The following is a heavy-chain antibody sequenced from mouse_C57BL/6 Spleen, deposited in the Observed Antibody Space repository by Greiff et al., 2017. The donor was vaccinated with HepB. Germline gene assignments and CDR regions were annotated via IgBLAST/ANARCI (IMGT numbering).Heavy chain of an antibody. CDR2: IYPRSGNT. J-gene: IGHJ1*03. CDR3: RITTVVAPYFDV. D-gene: IGHD1-1*01. V-gene: IGHV1-81*01. Sequence: VKLMESGAELARPGASVKLSCKASGYTFTSYGISWVKQRTGQGLEWIGEIYPRSGNTYYNEKFKGKATLTADKSSSTAYMELRSLTSEDSAVYFCRITTVVAPYFDVWGTGTTVTVSS. CDR1: GYTFTSYG.